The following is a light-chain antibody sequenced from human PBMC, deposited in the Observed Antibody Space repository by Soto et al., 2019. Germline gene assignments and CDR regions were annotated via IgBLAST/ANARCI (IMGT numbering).Light chain of an antibody. Sequence: EIVLTQSPGTLSLSPGERATLSCRASQSVSSSYLAWYQQKPGQAPRLLIYGASSRATGIPDRFSGSGSGTDFTLTISRLEPEDFAVYYCQQYDSSFMYTFGQWTKLEIK. CDR3: QQYDSSFMYT. J-gene: IGKJ2*01. V-gene: IGKV3-20*01. CDR1: QSVSSSY. CDR2: GAS.